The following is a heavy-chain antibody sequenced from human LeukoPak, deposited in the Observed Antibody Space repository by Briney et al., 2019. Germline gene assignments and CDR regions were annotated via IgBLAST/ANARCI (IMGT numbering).Heavy chain of an antibody. D-gene: IGHD6-6*01. CDR1: GGSISSYY. CDR3: ARAESIAARPPNYYYYYYMDV. CDR2: IYTSGST. V-gene: IGHV4-4*07. J-gene: IGHJ6*03. Sequence: SETLSLTCTVSGGSISSYYWSWIRQPAGKGLEWIGRIYTSGSTNYNPSLKSRVTMSVDTSKNQFSLKLSSVTAADTAVYYCARAESIAARPPNYYYYYYMDVWGKGTTVTVSS.